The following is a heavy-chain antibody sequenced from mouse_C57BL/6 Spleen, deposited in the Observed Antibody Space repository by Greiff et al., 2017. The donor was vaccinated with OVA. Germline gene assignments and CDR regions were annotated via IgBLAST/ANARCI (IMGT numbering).Heavy chain of an antibody. CDR1: GYSITSGYY. Sequence: EVKLQESGPGLVKPSQSLSLTCSVTGYSITSGYYWNWIRQFPGNKLEWMGYISYDGSNNYNPSLKNRISITRDTSKNQFFLKLNSVTTEDTATYYCASHGSSGFAYWGQGTLVTVSA. J-gene: IGHJ3*01. CDR3: ASHGSSGFAY. V-gene: IGHV3-6*01. CDR2: ISYDGSN. D-gene: IGHD1-1*01.